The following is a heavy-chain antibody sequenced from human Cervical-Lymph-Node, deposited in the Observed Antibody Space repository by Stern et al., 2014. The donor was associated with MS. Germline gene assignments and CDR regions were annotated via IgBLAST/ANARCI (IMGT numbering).Heavy chain of an antibody. Sequence: VQLVESGGGVVQPGRSLRLSCAASGFTFSSYGMHWVRQAPGKGLEWVAVISYDGSNKYYADSVKGRFTISRDNSKNTLYLQMNSLRAEDTAVYYCAKDGTGYRGFDYWGQGTLVTVSS. CDR1: GFTFSSYG. J-gene: IGHJ4*02. CDR2: ISYDGSNK. CDR3: AKDGTGYRGFDY. D-gene: IGHD6-13*01. V-gene: IGHV3-30*18.